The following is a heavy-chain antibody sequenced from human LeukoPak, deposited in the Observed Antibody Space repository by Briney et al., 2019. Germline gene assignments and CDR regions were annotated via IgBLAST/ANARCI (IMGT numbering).Heavy chain of an antibody. V-gene: IGHV3-23*01. CDR3: AKAPMVRGVITRDRYYFDY. D-gene: IGHD3-10*01. CDR1: GFTFSSYG. Sequence: GGSLRLSCAASGFTFSSYGMSWVRQAPGKGLEWVSAISGSGGSTYYADSVKDRFTISRDNSKNTLYLQMNSLRAEDTAVYYCAKAPMVRGVITRDRYYFDYWGQGTLVTVSS. J-gene: IGHJ4*02. CDR2: ISGSGGST.